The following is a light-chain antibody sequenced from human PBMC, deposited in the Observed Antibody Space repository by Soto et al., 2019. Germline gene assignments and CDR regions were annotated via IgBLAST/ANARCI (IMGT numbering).Light chain of an antibody. Sequence: QSALTQPASVSGSPGQSITISCTGTSSDVGGYDYVSWYQQRPGKAPKVIIYEVSNRPSGISNRFSGSKFGNTASLTISGLQADDEADYYCSSFTSSGTWVFGGGTQLTVL. V-gene: IGLV2-14*01. CDR3: SSFTSSGTWV. CDR2: EVS. CDR1: SSDVGGYDY. J-gene: IGLJ3*02.